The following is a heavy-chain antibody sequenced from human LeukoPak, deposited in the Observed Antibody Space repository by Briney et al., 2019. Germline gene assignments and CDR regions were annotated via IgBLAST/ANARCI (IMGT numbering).Heavy chain of an antibody. CDR2: IWYDGSNK. V-gene: IGHV3-33*01. D-gene: IGHD3-10*01. CDR3: ARDGSGSYYNVLRAFDI. J-gene: IGHJ3*02. CDR1: GFTFSSYG. Sequence: PGGSLRLSCAASGFTFSSYGMHWVRQAPGMGLEWVAVIWYDGSNKYYADSVKGRFTISRDNSKNTLYLQMNSLRAEDTAVYYCARDGSGSYYNVLRAFDIWGQGTMVTVSS.